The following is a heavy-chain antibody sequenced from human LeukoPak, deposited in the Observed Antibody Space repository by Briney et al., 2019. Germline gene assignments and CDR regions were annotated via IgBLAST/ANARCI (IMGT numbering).Heavy chain of an antibody. CDR1: GGTFSSYA. CDR2: IIPIFGTA. J-gene: IGHJ4*02. V-gene: IGHV1-69*05. D-gene: IGHD3-22*01. CDR3: ASCPQTYYYESYFDY. Sequence: SVKVSCKASGGTFSSYAISWVRQAPGQGLEWMGRIIPIFGTANYAQKFQGRVTITTDESTSTAYMELSSLRSEDTAVYYCASCPQTYYYESYFDYWGQGTLVTVCS.